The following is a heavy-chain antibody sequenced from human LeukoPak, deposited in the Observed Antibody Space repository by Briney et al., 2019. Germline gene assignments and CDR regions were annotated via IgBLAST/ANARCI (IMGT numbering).Heavy chain of an antibody. V-gene: IGHV3-21*01. J-gene: IGHJ4*02. CDR1: GFTLSSYS. CDR3: ARVLQYYDILTGPIDY. Sequence: GGSLRLSCAASGFTLSSYSMNWVRQAPGKGLEWVSSISSSSSYIYYADSVKGRFTISRDNAKNSLYLQMNSLRAEDTAVYYCARVLQYYDILTGPIDYWGQGTLVTVSS. D-gene: IGHD3-9*01. CDR2: ISSSSSYI.